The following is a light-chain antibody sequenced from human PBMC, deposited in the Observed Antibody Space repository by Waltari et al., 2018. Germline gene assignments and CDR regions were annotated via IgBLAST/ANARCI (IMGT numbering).Light chain of an antibody. Sequence: ELVMTQSPATLSVSPGERATRSCSASQSVSSNLAWYQQTPGQAPRHLIYGASTRATGIPARFSGSGSGTEFTLTISSLQSEDFAVYYCQQYNNWPLTFGGGTKVEIK. CDR1: QSVSSN. CDR2: GAS. CDR3: QQYNNWPLT. V-gene: IGKV3-15*01. J-gene: IGKJ4*01.